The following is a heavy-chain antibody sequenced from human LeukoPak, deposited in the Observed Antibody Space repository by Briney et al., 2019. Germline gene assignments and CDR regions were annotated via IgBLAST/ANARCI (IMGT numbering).Heavy chain of an antibody. CDR2: INHSGST. V-gene: IGHV4-34*01. CDR3: ARRPLGHCSSTSCAGRYWFDP. D-gene: IGHD2-2*01. CDR1: GGSFSGYY. J-gene: IGHJ5*02. Sequence: PSETLSLTCAVYGGSFSGYYWSWIRQPPGKGLEWIGEINHSGSTNYNPSLRSRVTISVDTSKNQFSLKLGSVTAADTAVYYCARRPLGHCSSTSCAGRYWFDPWGQGTLVTVSS.